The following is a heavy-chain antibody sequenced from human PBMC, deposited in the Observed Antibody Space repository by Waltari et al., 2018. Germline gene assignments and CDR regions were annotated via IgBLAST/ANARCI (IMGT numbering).Heavy chain of an antibody. CDR3: GREGGTSGYSGYLDT. CDR1: AFTHSTYF. CDR2: MSYDGFSK. V-gene: IGHV3-30*01. D-gene: IGHD2-15*01. Sequence: QVQLVESGGGVVQPGRSLRLSCAATAFTHSTYFLHWVRQAPGKGLEWVAAMSYDGFSKYYADSVKGRFSIGRDDSQNTVYLQANSLTTEDTAVYYCGREGGTSGYSGYLDTWGQGTLVTVSS. J-gene: IGHJ4*02.